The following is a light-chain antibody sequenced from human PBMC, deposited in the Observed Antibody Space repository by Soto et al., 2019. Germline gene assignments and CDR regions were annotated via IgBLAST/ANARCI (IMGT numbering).Light chain of an antibody. CDR3: QQGYSFAFT. V-gene: IGKV1-12*01. CDR1: QGISSW. J-gene: IGKJ3*01. CDR2: AAS. Sequence: DIQMTQSPSSVSASVGDRVTINCRASQGISSWVAWYQQKPGKAPKLLIYAASNLQSGVPSRFSGSGYGTDFTLTISSLEPEDFATYFCQQGYSFAFTFGPGTKV.